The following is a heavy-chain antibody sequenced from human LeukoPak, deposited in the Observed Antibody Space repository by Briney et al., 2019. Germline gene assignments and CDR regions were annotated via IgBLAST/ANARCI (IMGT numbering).Heavy chain of an antibody. Sequence: SVKVSCKASGGTFSSYGINWVRQAPGQGLEWMGGSIPIFGTADYAPKFQGRVTITADESTSTAYVELSNLRSEDTAVYYCARVALGRRWLPSSYYYGMDVWGQGTTVTVSS. D-gene: IGHD5-24*01. CDR2: SIPIFGTA. CDR3: ARVALGRRWLPSSYYYGMDV. J-gene: IGHJ6*02. V-gene: IGHV1-69*13. CDR1: GGTFSSYG.